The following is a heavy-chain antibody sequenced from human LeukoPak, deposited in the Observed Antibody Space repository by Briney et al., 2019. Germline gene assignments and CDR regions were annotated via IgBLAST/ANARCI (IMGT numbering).Heavy chain of an antibody. J-gene: IGHJ4*02. CDR2: ISYDGSNK. D-gene: IGHD6-6*01. CDR3: ARDGSSSYYFDY. V-gene: IGHV3-30-3*01. CDR1: GFTFSSYV. Sequence: PGRSLRLSCAASGFTFSSYVMHWVRQAPGKGLEWVAVISYDGSNKYYADSVKGRFTISRDNSKNTLYLQMNSLRAEDTAVYYCARDGSSSYYFDYWGQGTLVTVSS.